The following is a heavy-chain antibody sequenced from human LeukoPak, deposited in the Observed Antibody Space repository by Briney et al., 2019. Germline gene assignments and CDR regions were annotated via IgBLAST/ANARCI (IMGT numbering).Heavy chain of an antibody. V-gene: IGHV4-59*08. D-gene: IGHD6-19*01. CDR3: ARRRYISGQIDY. CDR1: GGSIRSYX. Sequence: SETLSLTCTVSGGSIRSYXXXXXXQPPGKGLEWIGCFFFGGSTDYNPSLQSRVTISXDTSKNQLSLRVSSVTASDTAVYYCARRRYISGQIDYWGQGTLVTVSS. J-gene: IGHJ4*02. CDR2: FFFGGST.